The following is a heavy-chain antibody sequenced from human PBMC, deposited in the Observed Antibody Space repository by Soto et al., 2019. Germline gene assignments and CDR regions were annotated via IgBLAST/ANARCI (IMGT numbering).Heavy chain of an antibody. V-gene: IGHV4-30-4*01. CDR1: GGSISSGDYY. Sequence: SETLSLTCTVSGGSISSGDYYWSWIRQPPGKGLEWIGYIYYSGSTYYNPSLKSRVTISVDTSKNQYSLKMSSVTAADTAVYYGVRVYIYCSSTSCYTGQYYFDYWGEGTLVTVSP. J-gene: IGHJ4*02. CDR3: VRVYIYCSSTSCYTGQYYFDY. CDR2: IYYSGST. D-gene: IGHD2-2*02.